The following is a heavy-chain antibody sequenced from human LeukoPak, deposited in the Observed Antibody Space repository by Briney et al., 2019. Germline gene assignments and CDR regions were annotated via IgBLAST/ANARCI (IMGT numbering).Heavy chain of an antibody. J-gene: IGHJ3*02. Sequence: EGSLRLSCAASGFTFSTYAMSWVRQAPGKGLEWVAVISYDGSNKYYADSVKGRFTISRDNSKNTLYLQMNSLRAEDTAVYYCAKDGTGGRAFDIWGQGTMVTVSS. V-gene: IGHV3-30-3*01. CDR3: AKDGTGGRAFDI. D-gene: IGHD1-14*01. CDR2: ISYDGSNK. CDR1: GFTFSTYA.